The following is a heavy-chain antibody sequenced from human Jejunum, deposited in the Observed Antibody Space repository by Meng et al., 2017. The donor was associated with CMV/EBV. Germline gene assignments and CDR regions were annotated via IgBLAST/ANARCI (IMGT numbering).Heavy chain of an antibody. CDR1: GYSFTKYW. D-gene: IGHD3-3*01. CDR3: ARHGETVFGVIDS. J-gene: IGHJ4*02. V-gene: IGHV5-51*01. Sequence: KASGYSFTKYWVGWVRQMPGKGLEWMGIIYPGDSDTRYSQSFEGQVIISVDKSINTAYLQWNSLKASDTAVYYCARHGETVFGVIDSWGQGTLVTVSS. CDR2: IYPGDSDT.